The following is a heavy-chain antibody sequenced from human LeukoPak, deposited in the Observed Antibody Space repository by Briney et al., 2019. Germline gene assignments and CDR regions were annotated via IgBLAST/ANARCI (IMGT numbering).Heavy chain of an antibody. D-gene: IGHD1-26*01. J-gene: IGHJ6*02. Sequence: GGSLRLSCAASGFTLSSYAMSWVRQAPGKGLEWVSAISGSGGSTYYADSVKGRFTFSRDNAKNSLYLQMNSLRDEDTAVYYCVRGAGKYDMDVWGQGTTVTVSS. CDR1: GFTLSSYA. CDR2: ISGSGGST. CDR3: VRGAGKYDMDV. V-gene: IGHV3-23*01.